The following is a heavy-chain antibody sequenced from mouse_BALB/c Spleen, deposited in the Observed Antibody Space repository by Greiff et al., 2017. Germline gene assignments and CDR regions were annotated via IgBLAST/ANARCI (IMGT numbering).Heavy chain of an antibody. CDR2: ISYSGST. CDR3: ARYRYDGLDY. D-gene: IGHD2-14*01. Sequence: EVQLQQSGPGLVKPSQSLSLTCTVTGYSITSDYAWNWIRQFPGNKLEWMGYISYSGSTSYNPSLKSRISITRDASKNQVFLQLNSVTTEDTATYYCARYRYDGLDYWGQGTTLTVSS. CDR1: GYSITSDYA. J-gene: IGHJ2*01. V-gene: IGHV3-2*02.